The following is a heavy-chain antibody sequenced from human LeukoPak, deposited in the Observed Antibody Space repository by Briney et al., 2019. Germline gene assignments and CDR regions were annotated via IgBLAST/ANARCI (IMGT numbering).Heavy chain of an antibody. CDR3: ARARYYYDSSGYFNY. Sequence: ASVKVSCKASGFTFTSYGISWVRQAPGQGLEWMGWISANNGNTIYAQKFQGRVTMTTDTSTTTAYMELRSLISDDTAVYFCARARYYYDSSGYFNYWGQGTLVTVSS. V-gene: IGHV1-18*01. D-gene: IGHD3-22*01. CDR2: ISANNGNT. CDR1: GFTFTSYG. J-gene: IGHJ4*02.